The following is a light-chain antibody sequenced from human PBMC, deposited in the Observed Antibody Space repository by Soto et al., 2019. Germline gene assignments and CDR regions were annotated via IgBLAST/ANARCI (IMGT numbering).Light chain of an antibody. CDR3: QSYDSSLSGSLV. CDR1: SSNIGAGYD. Sequence: QAVVTQPPSVSGAPGQRVTISCNGSSSNIGAGYDVHWYQQLPGTAPKLHIYGNSNRPSGVADRFSGAKYSTSASLAITGLQAADEADYYCQSYDSSLSGSLVFGGGTKVTVL. J-gene: IGLJ3*02. V-gene: IGLV1-40*01. CDR2: GNS.